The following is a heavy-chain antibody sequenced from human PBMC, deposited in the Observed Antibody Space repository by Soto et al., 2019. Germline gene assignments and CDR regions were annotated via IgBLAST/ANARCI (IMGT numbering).Heavy chain of an antibody. CDR1: GFTFSSYA. J-gene: IGHJ5*02. Sequence: GGSLRLSCAASGFTFSSYAMHWVRQAPGKGLEWVAVISYDGSNKYYADSVKGRFTISRDNSKNTLYLQMNSLRAEDTAVYYCARDSAGYCSGGSCYVSWFDPWGQGTLVTVSS. CDR3: ARDSAGYCSGGSCYVSWFDP. D-gene: IGHD2-15*01. V-gene: IGHV3-30-3*01. CDR2: ISYDGSNK.